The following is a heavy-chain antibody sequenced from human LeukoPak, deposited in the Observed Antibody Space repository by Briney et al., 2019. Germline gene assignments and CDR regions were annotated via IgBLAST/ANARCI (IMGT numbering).Heavy chain of an antibody. CDR2: MYYDGVSK. J-gene: IGHJ4*02. V-gene: IGHV3-33*06. Sequence: GGSLRLSCAASGFTFSNYGMHWVRQAPGKGLEWVAVMYYDGVSKYYADSVKGRFTISRDNSMNTLYLQMNSLRDEDTALYYCAKAVIGVVGCFDYWGQGTLVTVSS. CDR3: AKAVIGVVGCFDY. D-gene: IGHD6-19*01. CDR1: GFTFSNYG.